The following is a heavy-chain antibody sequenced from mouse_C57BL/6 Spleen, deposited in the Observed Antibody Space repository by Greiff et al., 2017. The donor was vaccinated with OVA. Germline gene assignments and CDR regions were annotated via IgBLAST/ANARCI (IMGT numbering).Heavy chain of an antibody. J-gene: IGHJ2*01. Sequence: QVQLQQPGAELVKPGASVKLSCKASGYTFTSYWMHWVKQRPGQGLEWIGMIHPNSGSTNYNEKFKSKATLTVDKSSSTAYMQLSSLTSEDSAVYYCAIIYDGYYRDYWGQGTTLTVSS. CDR2: IHPNSGST. D-gene: IGHD2-3*01. V-gene: IGHV1-64*01. CDR3: AIIYDGYYRDY. CDR1: GYTFTSYW.